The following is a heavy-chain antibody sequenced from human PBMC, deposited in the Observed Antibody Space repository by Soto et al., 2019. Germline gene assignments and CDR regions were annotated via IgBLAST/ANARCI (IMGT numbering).Heavy chain of an antibody. J-gene: IGHJ4*02. V-gene: IGHV4-4*02. D-gene: IGHD5-12*01. CDR3: TGDGSGVLAY. CDR1: GGTSGNLNW. CDR2: VYHSGTT. Sequence: VSGGTSGNLNWRSRVRHPPGTGLEWIGEVYHSGTTNCNPSLKSRVTISIDKSKNQFSLRLTSMSAAYTAVYYGTGDGSGVLAYWRQGTPVTGTS.